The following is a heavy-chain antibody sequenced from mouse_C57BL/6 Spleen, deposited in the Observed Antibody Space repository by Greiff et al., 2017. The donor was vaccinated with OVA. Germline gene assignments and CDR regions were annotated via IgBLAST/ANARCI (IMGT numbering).Heavy chain of an antibody. CDR3: ARSDYD. V-gene: IGHV1-50*01. Sequence: VQLQQPGAELVKPGASVKLSCKASGYTFTSYWMQWVKQRPGQGLEWIGEIDPSDSYTNYNQKFKGKATLTVDTSSSTAYMQLSSLTSEDSAVYYCARSDYDWGQGTLVTVSA. CDR1: GYTFTSYW. J-gene: IGHJ3*01. CDR2: IDPSDSYT. D-gene: IGHD2-4*01.